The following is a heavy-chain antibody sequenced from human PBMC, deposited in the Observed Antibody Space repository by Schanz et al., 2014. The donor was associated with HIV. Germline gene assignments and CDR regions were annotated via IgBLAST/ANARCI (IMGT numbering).Heavy chain of an antibody. D-gene: IGHD4-17*01. CDR3: ARRDYGDYYYYYGMDV. J-gene: IGHJ6*02. Sequence: VQLLESGGGLVQPGESLRLSCAVSGFRFSSHAMTWVRQAPGKGLEWVAVISYDGSSKYYADSVKGRFTISRDNPKNTLYLQMNSLRAEDTAVYYCARRDYGDYYYYYGMDVWGQGTTVTVSS. V-gene: IGHV3-30*03. CDR2: ISYDGSSK. CDR1: GFRFSSHA.